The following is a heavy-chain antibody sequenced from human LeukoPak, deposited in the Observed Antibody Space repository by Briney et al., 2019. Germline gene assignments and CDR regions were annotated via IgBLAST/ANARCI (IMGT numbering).Heavy chain of an antibody. CDR2: ISSSTSSI. CDR1: GFTFSSYG. Sequence: PGGSLRLSCAASGFTFSSYGMNWVRQVPGKGLEWVSYISSSTSSIYYADSVKGRFTISRDNAKNSLYLQMNSLRAEDTAVYYCTRDVATSGWATFYWGPGTLVTVSS. D-gene: IGHD6-19*01. J-gene: IGHJ4*02. V-gene: IGHV3-48*01. CDR3: TRDVATSGWATFY.